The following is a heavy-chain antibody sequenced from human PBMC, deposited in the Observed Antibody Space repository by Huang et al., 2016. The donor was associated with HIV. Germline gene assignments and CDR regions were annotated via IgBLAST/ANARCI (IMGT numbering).Heavy chain of an antibody. V-gene: IGHV3-7*01. CDR2: IKQDGSEK. CDR3: ARGGIYYDVLTGRHYYYNGLDV. CDR1: GFTFSAYW. Sequence: EVHLVESGGDLVQPGGSLRLSCVASGFTFSAYWMSWVRQAPGKGVEWVANIKQDGSEKNNVDSVKSRFTISRDNAKNSVYLQLTSLRAEDTAVYYCARGGIYYDVLTGRHYYYNGLDVWGQGTTVTVSS. J-gene: IGHJ6*02. D-gene: IGHD3-9*01.